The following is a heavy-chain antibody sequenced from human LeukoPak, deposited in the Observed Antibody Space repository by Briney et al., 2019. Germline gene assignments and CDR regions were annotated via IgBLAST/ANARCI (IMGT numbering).Heavy chain of an antibody. D-gene: IGHD2-2*01. CDR1: GGSISIYY. V-gene: IGHV4-59*08. CDR2: IYHTGST. Sequence: SETLSLTCTVSGGSISIYYWNWIRQPPGKGLEWLGYIYHTGSTKYNPSLKSRVTISVDTSKSQFSLKLSSVTAADTAVYYCARQGDYASNWLDPWGQGTLVTVSS. CDR3: ARQGDYASNWLDP. J-gene: IGHJ5*02.